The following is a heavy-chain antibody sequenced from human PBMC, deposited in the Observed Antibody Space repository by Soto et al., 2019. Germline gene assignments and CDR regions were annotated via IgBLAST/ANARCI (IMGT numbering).Heavy chain of an antibody. CDR1: GDSVSISSYY. Sequence: SETLSLTCTVSGDSVSISSYYWGWIRQHPGKGLEWIGSFYSSGSTYYNSSLKSRVTISVDTSKKQFSLRLTSVTAADTAVYYCARHGMVRGAVVYFDYWGGQGTLVTVSS. CDR3: ARHGMVRGAVVYFDY. D-gene: IGHD3-10*01. CDR2: FYSSGST. J-gene: IGHJ4*02. V-gene: IGHV4-39*01.